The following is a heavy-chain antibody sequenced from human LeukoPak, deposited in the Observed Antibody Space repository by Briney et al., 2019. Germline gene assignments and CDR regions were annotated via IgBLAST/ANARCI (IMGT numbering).Heavy chain of an antibody. Sequence: GASVKVSCKASGVTFSSYTISWVRQAPGQGLEWMGRIIPILGIANYAQKFQGRVTITADKSTSTAYMELSSLRSEDTAVYYCASTRVSSANDYDFWSGYSWFDPWGQGTLVTVSS. V-gene: IGHV1-69*02. CDR1: GVTFSSYT. J-gene: IGHJ5*02. D-gene: IGHD3-3*01. CDR3: ASTRVSSANDYDFWSGYSWFDP. CDR2: IIPILGIA.